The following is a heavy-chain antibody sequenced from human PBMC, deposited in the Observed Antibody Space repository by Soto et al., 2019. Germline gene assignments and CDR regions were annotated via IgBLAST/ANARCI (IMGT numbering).Heavy chain of an antibody. CDR2: IYYSGST. D-gene: IGHD2-15*01. CDR1: GGSISSYY. Sequence: SETLSLTCTVSGGSISSYYWSWIRQPPGKGLEWIGYIYYSGSTNYNPSLKSRVTISVDTSKNQFSLKLSSVTAADTAVYYCARHDCSGGSCYWDYYYYMDVWGKGTTVTVSS. J-gene: IGHJ6*03. V-gene: IGHV4-59*08. CDR3: ARHDCSGGSCYWDYYYYMDV.